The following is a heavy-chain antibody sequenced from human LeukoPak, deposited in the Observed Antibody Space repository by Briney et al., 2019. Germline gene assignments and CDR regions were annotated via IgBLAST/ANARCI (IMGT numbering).Heavy chain of an antibody. CDR1: VGSISSYY. V-gene: IGHV4-59*01. CDR3: ARDPRSGTYLDY. D-gene: IGHD1-26*01. J-gene: IGHJ4*02. CDR2: ISDSGST. Sequence: PSETLSLTCTVSVGSISSYYWSWIRQPPGKGLEWIGYISDSGSTNYNPSLKSRVTISVDTSKNQFSLKLSSVTAADTAVYYCARDPRSGTYLDYWGQGTLVTVSP.